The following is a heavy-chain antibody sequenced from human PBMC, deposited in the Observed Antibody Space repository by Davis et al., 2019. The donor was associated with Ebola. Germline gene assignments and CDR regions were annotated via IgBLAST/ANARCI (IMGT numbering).Heavy chain of an antibody. CDR1: GYTFTSYG. D-gene: IGHD3-3*01. V-gene: IGHV1-18*04. Sequence: AASVKVSCKASGYTFTSYGISWVRQAPGQGLEWMGWISAYNGNTNYAQKLQGRFTITADESTSTVYMELRSLRSDDTAVYYCARGLRFLEWLLFSPSGMDVWGQGTTVTVSS. J-gene: IGHJ6*02. CDR2: ISAYNGNT. CDR3: ARGLRFLEWLLFSPSGMDV.